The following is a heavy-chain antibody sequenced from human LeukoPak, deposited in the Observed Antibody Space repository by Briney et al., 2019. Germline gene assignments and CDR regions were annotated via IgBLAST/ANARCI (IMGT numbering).Heavy chain of an antibody. Sequence: GGSLRLSCEASGFTLSNYWMHWVRQAPGKGLVWVSRINNDGSTTAYADSVKGRFTISRDNAKNTLFLQTSSLRAEDTAVYYCARGRMGTTTYYFDYWGQGTLATVSS. CDR3: ARGRMGTTTYYFDY. CDR1: GFTLSNYW. CDR2: INNDGSTT. V-gene: IGHV3-74*01. J-gene: IGHJ4*02. D-gene: IGHD1-26*01.